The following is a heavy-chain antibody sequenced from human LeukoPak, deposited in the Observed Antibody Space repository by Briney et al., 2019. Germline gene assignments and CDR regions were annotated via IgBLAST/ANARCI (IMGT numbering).Heavy chain of an antibody. Sequence: ASVKVSCKASGYTFTSYDINWVRQATGQGLEWMGWMNPNSGNTGYAQKFQGRVTMTRNTSISTAYIELSSLRSEDTAVYYCARGLDFQGEANFDYWGQGTLVTVSS. CDR3: ARGLDFQGEANFDY. V-gene: IGHV1-8*01. CDR1: GYTFTSYD. CDR2: MNPNSGNT. D-gene: IGHD3-16*01. J-gene: IGHJ4*02.